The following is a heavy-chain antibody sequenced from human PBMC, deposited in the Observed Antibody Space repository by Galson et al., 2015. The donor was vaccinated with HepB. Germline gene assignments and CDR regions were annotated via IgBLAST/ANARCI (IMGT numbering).Heavy chain of an antibody. Sequence: SVKVSCKASGYTFTTHIITWVRQGPGQGLEWMGWINTYDGDTNYAQKLQGRVTMTTDTSTSTAYMELRSLRSDDTAVYYCARCGSWYCGHFDYWGQGTLVTVSS. V-gene: IGHV1-18*04. CDR2: INTYDGDT. CDR3: ARCGSWYCGHFDY. J-gene: IGHJ4*02. CDR1: GYTFTTHI. D-gene: IGHD6-13*01.